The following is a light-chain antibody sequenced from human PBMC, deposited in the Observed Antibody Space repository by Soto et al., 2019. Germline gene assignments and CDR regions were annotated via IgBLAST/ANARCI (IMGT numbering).Light chain of an antibody. CDR1: QSISSY. Sequence: DIQMTQSPSSLSASVGDRVTITCRASQSISSYLNWYQQKPGKAPKLLIYAASSLQSGVPSRLSGSGSRTDFTLTISSLQPEDFATYYCQQSYSTLLTFGQGTKVEIK. CDR3: QQSYSTLLT. V-gene: IGKV1-39*01. CDR2: AAS. J-gene: IGKJ1*01.